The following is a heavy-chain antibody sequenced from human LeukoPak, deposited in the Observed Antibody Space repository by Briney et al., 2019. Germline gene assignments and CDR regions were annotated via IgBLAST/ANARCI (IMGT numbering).Heavy chain of an antibody. CDR2: ISWNSGSL. D-gene: IGHD5-24*01. CDR1: GFTFGDYA. J-gene: IGHJ6*02. Sequence: GRSLRLSCAASGFTFGDYAMHWVRPAPGKGLEWVSGISWNSGSLGYADSVKGRFIISRDNAKNSLYLQMNSLKAEDTAFYYCAKDTCDGKYYYYGMDVWGQGTTVTVSS. V-gene: IGHV3-9*01. CDR3: AKDTCDGKYYYYGMDV.